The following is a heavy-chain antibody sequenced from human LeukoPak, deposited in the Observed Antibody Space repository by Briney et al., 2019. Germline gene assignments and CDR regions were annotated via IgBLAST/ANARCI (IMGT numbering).Heavy chain of an antibody. CDR3: TRQQLVLDY. V-gene: IGHV3-15*01. J-gene: IGHJ4*02. D-gene: IGHD6-13*01. Sequence: GGSLRLSCAASGFTFSNAWMSWVRQAPGKGPEWLGHIKSKTDGGTTDYAAPVKGRFTISRDDSKNTLYLQMHSLKTEDTAVYYCTRQQLVLDYWGQGTLVTVSS. CDR1: GFTFSNAW. CDR2: IKSKTDGGTT.